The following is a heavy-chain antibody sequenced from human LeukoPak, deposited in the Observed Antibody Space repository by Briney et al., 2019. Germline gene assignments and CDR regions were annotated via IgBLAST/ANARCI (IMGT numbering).Heavy chain of an antibody. J-gene: IGHJ5*02. Sequence: GGSLRLSCAASGFTFSNSYMTWVRQAPAKGLEYVSFIYPAGTTSYADSVKGRFTISRDSSKNTLYLQMNSLRAADTAVYYCAREQNYWFGPWGRGSLVTVSS. CDR1: GFTFSNSY. D-gene: IGHD1-7*01. CDR3: AREQNYWFGP. V-gene: IGHV3-53*01. CDR2: IYPAGTT.